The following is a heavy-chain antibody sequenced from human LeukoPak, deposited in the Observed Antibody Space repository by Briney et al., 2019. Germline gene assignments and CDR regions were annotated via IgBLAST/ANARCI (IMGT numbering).Heavy chain of an antibody. D-gene: IGHD1-7*01. CDR2: MNPNSGNT. Sequence: GASVKVSCKASGYTFTSYDINWVRQATGQGLGWMGWMNPNSGNTGYAQKFQGRVTMTRNTSISTAYMELSSLRSEDTAVYYCARGQTGTTDWDWFDPWGQGTLVTVSS. CDR3: ARGQTGTTDWDWFDP. CDR1: GYTFTSYD. V-gene: IGHV1-8*01. J-gene: IGHJ5*02.